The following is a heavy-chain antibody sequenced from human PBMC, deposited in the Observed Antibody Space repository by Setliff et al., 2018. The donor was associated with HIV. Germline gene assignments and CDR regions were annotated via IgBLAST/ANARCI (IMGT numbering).Heavy chain of an antibody. J-gene: IGHJ4*02. D-gene: IGHD3-10*01. CDR1: GYSFTNYW. V-gene: IGHV5-51*01. CDR3: ARGTYFSFDY. CDR2: IYPGDSDT. Sequence: GESLKISCKGSGYSFTNYWIGWVRQMPGKGLEWMGIIYPGDSDTRYGPSFEGQVTISADWSITTAFLQWSSLKASDTAMYYCARGTYFSFDYWGQGTLVTV.